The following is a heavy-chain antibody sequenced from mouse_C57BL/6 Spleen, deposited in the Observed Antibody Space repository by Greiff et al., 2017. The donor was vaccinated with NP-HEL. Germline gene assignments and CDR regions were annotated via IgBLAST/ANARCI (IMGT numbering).Heavy chain of an antibody. D-gene: IGHD2-3*01. CDR1: GFNIKDDY. V-gene: IGHV14-4*01. CDR2: IDPENGDT. J-gene: IGHJ2*01. CDR3: TRGYYDGGEGY. Sequence: VHVKQSGAELVRPGASVKLSCTASGFNIKDDYMHWVKQRPEQGLEWIGWIDPENGDTEYASKFQGKATITADTSSNTAYLQLSSLTSEDTAVYYCTRGYYDGGEGYWGQGTTLTVSS.